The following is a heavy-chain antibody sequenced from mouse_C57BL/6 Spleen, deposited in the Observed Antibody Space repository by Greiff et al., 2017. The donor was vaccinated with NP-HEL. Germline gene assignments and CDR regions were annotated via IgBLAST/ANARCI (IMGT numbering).Heavy chain of an antibody. CDR3: ARNSEIYYCACFDY. CDR1: GFSFTSYG. Sequence: QVHVKQSGPGLVQPSQTLSITCTVSGFSFTSYGVHWVRQSPGKGLEWLGVIWSGGSTDYNAAFISRLSISKDNSKSQVFFKMNRLQADDTAIYYCARNSEIYYCACFDYWGQGTTLTVSS. D-gene: IGHD2-13*01. J-gene: IGHJ2*01. CDR2: IWSGGST. V-gene: IGHV2-2*01.